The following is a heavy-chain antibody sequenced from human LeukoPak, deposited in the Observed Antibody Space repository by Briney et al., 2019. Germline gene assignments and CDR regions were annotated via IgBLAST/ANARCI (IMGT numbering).Heavy chain of an antibody. Sequence: GGSLRLSCAASGFTFSSYGMHWVRQAPGKGLEWVAVISYDGSNKYYVDSVKGRFTISRDNSKTTLYLQMNSLRAEDTAVCYCAKDVAYYYGSGTYLKNWGQGTMVTVSS. CDR2: ISYDGSNK. J-gene: IGHJ4*02. CDR1: GFTFSSYG. V-gene: IGHV3-30*18. CDR3: AKDVAYYYGSGTYLKN. D-gene: IGHD3-10*01.